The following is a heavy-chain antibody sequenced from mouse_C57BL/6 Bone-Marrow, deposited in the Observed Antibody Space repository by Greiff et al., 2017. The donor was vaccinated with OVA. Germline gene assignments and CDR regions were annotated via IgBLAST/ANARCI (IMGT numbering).Heavy chain of an antibody. CDR2: ISDGGSYT. V-gene: IGHV5-4*03. J-gene: IGHJ2*01. D-gene: IGHD1-1*01. CDR1: GFTFSSYA. Sequence: EVKLQESGGGLVKPGGSLKLSCAASGFTFSSYAMSWVRQTPEKRLEWVATISDGGSYTYYPDNVKGRFTISRDNAKNNLYLQMSHLKSEDTAMYYCARSYYGSSHYFDYWGQGTTLTVSS. CDR3: ARSYYGSSHYFDY.